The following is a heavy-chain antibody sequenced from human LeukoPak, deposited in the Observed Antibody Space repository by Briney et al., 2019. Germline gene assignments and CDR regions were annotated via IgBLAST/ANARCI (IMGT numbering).Heavy chain of an antibody. CDR2: INHSGST. CDR1: GGSFSGYY. V-gene: IGHV4-34*01. CDR3: ARAGNWFDP. J-gene: IGHJ5*02. Sequence: SETLSLTCDVYGGSFSGYYWSWTRQPPGKGLEWIGEINHSGSTNYNPSLKSRVTISVDTSKNQFSLKLSSVTAADTAVYYCARAGNWFDPWGQGTLVTVSS.